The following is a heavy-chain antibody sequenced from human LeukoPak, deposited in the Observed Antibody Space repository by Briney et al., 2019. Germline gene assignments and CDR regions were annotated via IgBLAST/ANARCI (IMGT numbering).Heavy chain of an antibody. J-gene: IGHJ5*02. CDR3: SRETRFDP. V-gene: IGHV3-11*04. Sequence: PGGSLRLSCVASGFNFSDYYMNWIRQSPGKGLEWISYMSSRSGIIYYADSVKGRFTISRDNAKNSVSLQMNSLRAEDTAVYYCSRETRFDPWGQGTLVTVSS. D-gene: IGHD4-11*01. CDR1: GFNFSDYY. CDR2: MSSRSGII.